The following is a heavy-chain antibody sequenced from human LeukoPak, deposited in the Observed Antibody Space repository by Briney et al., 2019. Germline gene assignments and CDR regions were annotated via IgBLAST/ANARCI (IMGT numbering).Heavy chain of an antibody. Sequence: GGSLRLSCAPSGFNFIKYWMTWVRQVPGKGLEWVANIKDDGSRKYYVDSVKGRFTISRDNGKKSLYLQMNSLRGEDTAVYYCARDTSRGFDPWGQGTLVTVSS. V-gene: IGHV3-7*01. J-gene: IGHJ5*02. CDR3: ARDTSRGFDP. CDR2: IKDDGSRK. D-gene: IGHD6-13*01. CDR1: GFNFIKYW.